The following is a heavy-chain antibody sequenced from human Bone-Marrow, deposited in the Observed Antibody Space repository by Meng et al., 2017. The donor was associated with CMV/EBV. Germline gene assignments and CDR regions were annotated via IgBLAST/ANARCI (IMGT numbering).Heavy chain of an antibody. V-gene: IGHV1-18*01. CDR2: LSGYNGDP. CDR1: GYIFTNYG. D-gene: IGHD1-1*01. CDR3: ARGGGNYNFATGGRDWMLDP. Sequence: ASVKVSCKTSGYIFTNYGITWMRRAPGRGLEWLGSLSEWMGALSGYNGDPMYARNVQGRLTMTMDRSTNTAYMELRSLTSGDTAVYYCARGGGNYNFATGGRDWMLDPWGQGTLVTVSS. J-gene: IGHJ5*02.